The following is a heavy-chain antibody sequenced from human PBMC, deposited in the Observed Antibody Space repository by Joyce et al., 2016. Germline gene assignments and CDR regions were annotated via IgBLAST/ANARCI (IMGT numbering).Heavy chain of an antibody. J-gene: IGHJ4*02. CDR1: GFTLSNAW. CDR2: IKTKTEGGTR. V-gene: IGHV3-15*01. Sequence: EVQLVESGGGLVKPGGSLRLSCAASGFTLSNAWMSWVRQAPGKGLEGVGRIKTKTEGGTRDYAAPAKGRFTISTDDSKNMLYLQMNSMKTDDTAVYYCTTGADVVGDYWGQGTLVTVSS. D-gene: IGHD3-16*02. CDR3: TTGADVVGDY.